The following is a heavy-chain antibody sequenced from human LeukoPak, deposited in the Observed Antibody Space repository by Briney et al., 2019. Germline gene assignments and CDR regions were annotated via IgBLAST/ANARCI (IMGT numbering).Heavy chain of an antibody. CDR3: ARGGGDYEFDY. CDR2: ITGSSTTI. D-gene: IGHD3-16*01. CDR1: GFSLSIYS. Sequence: GGSLRLTCAASGFSLSIYSMNWVRQAPGKGLEWVSHITGSSTTIYYADSLRGRFTISRDNAKNSLYLQMNSLRAEDTAVYYCARGGGDYEFDYRGQGTLVTVSS. V-gene: IGHV3-48*01. J-gene: IGHJ4*02.